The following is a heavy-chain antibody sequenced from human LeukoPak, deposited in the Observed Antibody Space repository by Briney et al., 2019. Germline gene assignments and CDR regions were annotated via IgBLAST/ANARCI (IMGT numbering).Heavy chain of an antibody. CDR2: ISGSGGST. J-gene: IGHJ2*01. CDR3: AKGVQMGGVWTYFDL. CDR1: GFTFSSYA. V-gene: IGHV3-23*01. D-gene: IGHD2-8*02. Sequence: PGGSLRLSCAASGFTFSSYAMSWVRQAPGKGLEWVSAISGSGGSTYYADSVKGRFTISRDNSKNTLYLQMNSLRAEDTAVYYCAKGVQMGGVWTYFDLWGRGTLVTVSS.